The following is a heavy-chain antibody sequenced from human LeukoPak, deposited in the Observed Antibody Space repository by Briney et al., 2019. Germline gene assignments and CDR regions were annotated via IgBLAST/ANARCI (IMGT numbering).Heavy chain of an antibody. CDR2: ISFDGSQK. Sequence: GGSLRLSCAASGFTFSNYGMHWVRQAPGKGLEWVALISFDGSQKYYADSVKGRFTISRDNSKNTLYLQMNSLRAEDTAVYYCAKDQAPYYYGSGSPTSWGQGTLVTVSS. CDR3: AKDQAPYYYGSGSPTS. J-gene: IGHJ5*02. CDR1: GFTFSNYG. V-gene: IGHV3-30*02. D-gene: IGHD3-10*01.